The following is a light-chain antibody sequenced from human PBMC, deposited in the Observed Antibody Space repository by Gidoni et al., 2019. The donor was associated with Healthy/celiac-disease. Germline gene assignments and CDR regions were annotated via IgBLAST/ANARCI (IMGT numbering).Light chain of an antibody. J-gene: IGLJ2*01. CDR2: DDS. CDR3: QVWDSSSDHVV. V-gene: IGLV3-21*02. Sequence: SYVRTQPPSGAVAPGQTARVTCGGNNIGSKSVHWYPQTPGQAPVLVVYDDSDRPSGIPERFSGSNSGNTATLTIIMVEAGDEADYYCQVWDSSSDHVVFGGGTKLTVL. CDR1: NIGSKS.